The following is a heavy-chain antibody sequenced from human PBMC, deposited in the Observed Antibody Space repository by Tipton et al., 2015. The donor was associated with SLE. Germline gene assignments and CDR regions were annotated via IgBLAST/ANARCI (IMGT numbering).Heavy chain of an antibody. CDR1: GFTFSSYE. D-gene: IGHD6-19*01. J-gene: IGHJ4*02. CDR3: ARDGAVAGYEVDY. CDR2: ISSSGSTI. V-gene: IGHV3-48*03. Sequence: GSLRLSCAASGFTFSSYEMNWVRQAPGKGLEWVSYISSSGSTIYYADSVKGRFTISRDNAKNSLYLQMNSLRAEDTAVYYCARDGAVAGYEVDYWGQGTLVTVSS.